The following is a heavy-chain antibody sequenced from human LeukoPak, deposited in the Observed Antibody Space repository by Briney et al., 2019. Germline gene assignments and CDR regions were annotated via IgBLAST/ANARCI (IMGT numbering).Heavy chain of an antibody. CDR3: ARGFTYYYDSALFDP. CDR2: IYYSGST. CDR1: GYSISSGYY. Sequence: SETLSPTCTVSGYSISSGYYWGWIRQPPGKGLEWIGYIYYSGSTNYNPSLKSRVTISVDTSKNQFSLKLSSVTAADTAVYYCARGFTYYYDSALFDPWGQGTLVTVSS. J-gene: IGHJ5*02. D-gene: IGHD3-22*01. V-gene: IGHV4-61*01.